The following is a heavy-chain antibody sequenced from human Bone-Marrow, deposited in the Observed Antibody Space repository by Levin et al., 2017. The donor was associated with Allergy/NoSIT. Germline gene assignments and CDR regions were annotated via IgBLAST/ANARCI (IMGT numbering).Heavy chain of an antibody. CDR2: ISSNGGST. Sequence: GESLKISCSASGFTFSSSVIHWVRQAPGKGLEFVSAISSNGGSTYYADSVKGRFTISRDNSKNTVYLQMNSLRAEDTAVYYCVKIRGYWGQGTLVTVSS. CDR3: VKIRGY. V-gene: IGHV3-64D*06. CDR1: GFTFSSSV. J-gene: IGHJ4*02.